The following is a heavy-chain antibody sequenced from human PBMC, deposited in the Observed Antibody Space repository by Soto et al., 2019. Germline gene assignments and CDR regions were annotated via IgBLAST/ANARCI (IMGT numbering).Heavy chain of an antibody. J-gene: IGHJ4*02. V-gene: IGHV4-61*01. CDR3: ARGVVYGYCSSTSCYKGGFGLDY. CDR1: GGSVSSASYY. CDR2: VYYTGST. D-gene: IGHD2-2*02. Sequence: PSETLSLTCTVSGGSVSSASYYWSWIRQPPGKGLEWIGYVYYTGSTNYNPSLKSRVTISVDTSKNQFSLKLSPVTAADTAVYYCARGVVYGYCSSTSCYKGGFGLDYWGQGTLVTVSS.